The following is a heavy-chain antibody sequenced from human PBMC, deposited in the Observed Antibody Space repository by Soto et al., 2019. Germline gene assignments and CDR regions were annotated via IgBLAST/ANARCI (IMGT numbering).Heavy chain of an antibody. CDR1: GFTFSSYA. J-gene: IGHJ4*02. Sequence: GESLKISCAASGFTFSSYAMSWVRQAPGKGLEWVSAISGSGGSTYYADSVKGRFTISRDNSKNTLYLQMNSLRAEDTAVYYCAKVYTAWGSYFDYWGQGTLVTVSS. D-gene: IGHD3-16*01. V-gene: IGHV3-23*01. CDR3: AKVYTAWGSYFDY. CDR2: ISGSGGST.